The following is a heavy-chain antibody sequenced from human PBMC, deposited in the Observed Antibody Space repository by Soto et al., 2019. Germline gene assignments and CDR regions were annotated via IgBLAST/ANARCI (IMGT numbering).Heavy chain of an antibody. D-gene: IGHD3-10*01. CDR2: IYWDDDK. CDR3: AHRRELEYTAGYGAFDI. CDR1: GFSLSTSGVG. J-gene: IGHJ3*02. Sequence: QITLKESGPTLVKPTQTLTLTCTFSGFSLSTSGVGVGWIPQPPGKALEWLALIYWDDDKRYSPSLKSRLTITKDTSKHQVVLTMTSMDPVDTATYSCAHRRELEYTAGYGAFDIWGQGTMVTVSS. V-gene: IGHV2-5*02.